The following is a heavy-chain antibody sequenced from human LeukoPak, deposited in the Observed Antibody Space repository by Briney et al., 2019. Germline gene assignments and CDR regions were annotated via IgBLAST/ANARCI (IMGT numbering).Heavy chain of an antibody. CDR2: INPNSGNT. Sequence: ASVKVSCKASGYTFTGYYMHWVRQAPGQGLEWMGWINPNSGNTGYAQKFQGRVTITRNTSISTAYMELSSLRSEDTAVYYCARRAQYSSSWYPSYYYYYMDVWGKGTTVTVSS. CDR1: GYTFTGYY. J-gene: IGHJ6*03. D-gene: IGHD6-13*01. V-gene: IGHV1-8*03. CDR3: ARRAQYSSSWYPSYYYYYMDV.